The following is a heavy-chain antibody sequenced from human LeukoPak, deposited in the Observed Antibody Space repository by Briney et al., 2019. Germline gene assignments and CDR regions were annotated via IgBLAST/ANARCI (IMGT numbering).Heavy chain of an antibody. D-gene: IGHD6-19*01. CDR1: GFTFSGSA. Sequence: GGSLRLSCAASGFTFSGSAMHWVRQASGKGLGWVGRIRSKANSYATAYAASVKGRFTISRDDSKNTAYLQMNSLKTEDTAVYYCTSPSGYSSGWFPSYWGQGTLVTVSS. J-gene: IGHJ4*02. CDR3: TSPSGYSSGWFPSY. V-gene: IGHV3-73*01. CDR2: IRSKANSYAT.